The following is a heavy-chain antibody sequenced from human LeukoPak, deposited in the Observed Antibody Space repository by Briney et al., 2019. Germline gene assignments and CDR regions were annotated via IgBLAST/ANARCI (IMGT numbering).Heavy chain of an antibody. CDR2: ISSSSSYI. CDR3: ARDQQWLYYFDY. J-gene: IGHJ4*02. CDR1: GFTFSSYS. Sequence: GGSLRLSCAASGFTFSSYSMYWVRQAPGKGLEWVSSISSSSSYIYYADSVKGRFTISRDNAKSSLYLQMNSLRAEDTAVYYCARDQQWLYYFDYWGQGTLVTVSS. D-gene: IGHD6-19*01. V-gene: IGHV3-21*01.